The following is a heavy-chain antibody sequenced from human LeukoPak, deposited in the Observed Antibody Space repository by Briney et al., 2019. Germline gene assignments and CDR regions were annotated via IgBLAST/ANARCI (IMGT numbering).Heavy chain of an antibody. D-gene: IGHD6-13*01. Sequence: GASVKVSCKVSGYTLTELSMHWVRQAPGKGLEWMGGFDPEDGETIYAQKFQGRVTMTEDTSTDTAYMELSSLRSEDTAVYYCATPIAAGNWFDPWGQGTLVTVSS. J-gene: IGHJ5*02. CDR2: FDPEDGET. CDR3: ATPIAAGNWFDP. CDR1: GYTLTELS. V-gene: IGHV1-24*01.